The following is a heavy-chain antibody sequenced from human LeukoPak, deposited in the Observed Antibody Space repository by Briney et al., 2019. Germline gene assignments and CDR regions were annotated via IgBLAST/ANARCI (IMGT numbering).Heavy chain of an antibody. Sequence: PSETLSLTCAVYGGSFSGYYWSWIRQPPGKGLEWIGEINHSGSTNYNPSLKSRVTISVDTSKNQFSLKLSSVTAADTAVYYCARDPQSGYSSGWYVGWFDPWGQGTLVTVPS. CDR2: INHSGST. CDR3: ARDPQSGYSSGWYVGWFDP. CDR1: GGSFSGYY. V-gene: IGHV4-34*01. J-gene: IGHJ5*02. D-gene: IGHD6-19*01.